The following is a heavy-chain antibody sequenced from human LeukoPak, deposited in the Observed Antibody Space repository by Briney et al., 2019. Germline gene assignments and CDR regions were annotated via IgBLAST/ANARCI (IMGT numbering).Heavy chain of an antibody. CDR3: AKDSYDRSGYYYYYFAY. J-gene: IGHJ4*02. V-gene: IGHV3-30*18. D-gene: IGHD3-22*01. Sequence: GRSLRLSCAASGFTFSSSGMHWVRQAPSKGLEWVAVISYDGSNKYYADSVKGRFTISRDNSKNTLYLQMNSLRAGDTAVYYCAKDSYDRSGYYYYYFAYWGQGTQVTVSS. CDR1: GFTFSSSG. CDR2: ISYDGSNK.